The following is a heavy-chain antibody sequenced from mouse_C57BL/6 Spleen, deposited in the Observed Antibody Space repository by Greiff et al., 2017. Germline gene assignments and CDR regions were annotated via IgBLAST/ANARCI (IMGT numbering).Heavy chain of an antibody. CDR2: INPNYGTT. D-gene: IGHD1-1*01. J-gene: IGHJ4*01. Sequence: LEESGPELVKPGASVKISCKASGYSFTDYNMNWVKQSNGKSLEWIGVINPNYGTTSYNQKFKGKATLTVDQSSSTAYMQLNSLTSEDSAVYYCARGYYYGSSYDYAMDYWGQGTSVTVSS. V-gene: IGHV1-39*01. CDR3: ARGYYYGSSYDYAMDY. CDR1: GYSFTDYN.